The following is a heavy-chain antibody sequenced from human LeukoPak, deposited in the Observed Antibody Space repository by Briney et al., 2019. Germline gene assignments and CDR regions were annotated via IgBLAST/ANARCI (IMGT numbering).Heavy chain of an antibody. V-gene: IGHV6-1*01. CDR3: ARRLTQYDCFDP. D-gene: IGHD2-2*01. CDR1: GDSVSSNSVT. J-gene: IGHJ5*02. Sequence: SQTLSLTCAISGDSVSSNSVTWNWIRQSPSIGLEWLGRTYYRSTWYNDYAVSVRGRITVNPDTSKNQFSLHLNSVTPEDTAVYYCARRLTQYDCFDPWGQGIPVTVSS. CDR2: TYYRSTWYN.